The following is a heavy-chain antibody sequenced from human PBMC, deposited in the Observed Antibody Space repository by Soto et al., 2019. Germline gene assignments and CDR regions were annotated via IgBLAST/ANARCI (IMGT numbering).Heavy chain of an antibody. V-gene: IGHV3-21*01. CDR3: TRDASRDSSSRGWFDP. CDR1: GFTFRSFT. Sequence: GGSLRLSCAASGFTFRSFTMNWVRQAPGKGLEWVSTISSNSAYIYYTDALGGRFTISRDNAKNSLHLQMNSLRAEDTAVYYCTRDASRDSSSRGWFDPWGPGTLVTVSS. CDR2: ISSNSAYI. D-gene: IGHD6-13*01. J-gene: IGHJ5*02.